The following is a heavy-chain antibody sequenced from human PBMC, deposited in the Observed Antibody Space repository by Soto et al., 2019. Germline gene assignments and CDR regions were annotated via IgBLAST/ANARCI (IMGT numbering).Heavy chain of an antibody. D-gene: IGHD2-8*01. CDR1: GYTFSIYY. J-gene: IGHJ6*02. CDR3: ARMGTLYPPYGLDV. CDR2: INPGGGYT. Sequence: QVQLVQSGAEVRKPGASVKVSCKASGYTFSIYYMHWVRQAPGQGLEWMGIINPGGGYTSYAQKFQDRVTMTRDTSTSTVYMELSSLRSEDTAVYYCARMGTLYPPYGLDVWGQGTTVTVSS. V-gene: IGHV1-46*01.